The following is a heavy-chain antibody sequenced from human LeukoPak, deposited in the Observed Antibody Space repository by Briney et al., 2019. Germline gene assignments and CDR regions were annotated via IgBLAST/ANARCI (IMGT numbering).Heavy chain of an antibody. J-gene: IGHJ3*02. CDR3: ASPYCSGGSCYDAFDI. Sequence: GSSVKVSCKASGGTFSSYAISWVRQAPGQGLEWMGRIIPILGIANYAQKFQGRVTITADKSTSTAYMELSSLRSEDTAVYHCASPYCSGGSCYDAFDIWGQGTMVTVSS. CDR1: GGTFSSYA. V-gene: IGHV1-69*04. D-gene: IGHD2-15*01. CDR2: IIPILGIA.